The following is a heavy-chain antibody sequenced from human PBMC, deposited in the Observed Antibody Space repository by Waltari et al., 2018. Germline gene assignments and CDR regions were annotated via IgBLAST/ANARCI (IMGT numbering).Heavy chain of an antibody. J-gene: IGHJ6*02. V-gene: IGHV4-34*01. CDR1: GGSFSGYY. D-gene: IGHD3-10*01. CDR2: INHSGST. Sequence: QVQLQQWGAGLLKPSETLSLTCAVYGGSFSGYYWSWIRQPPGKGLEWIGEINHSGSTNYNPSLKSRVTISVDTSKNQFSLKLSSVTAADTAVYYCARNGAGVRYAIYYYYYGMDVWGQGTTVTVSS. CDR3: ARNGAGVRYAIYYYYYGMDV.